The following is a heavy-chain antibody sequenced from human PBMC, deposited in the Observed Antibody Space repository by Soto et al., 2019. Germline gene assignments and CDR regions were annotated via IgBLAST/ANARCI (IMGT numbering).Heavy chain of an antibody. CDR3: AREGPMNHYYYGMDV. CDR2: ISSSSSTI. CDR1: GFTFSSYS. J-gene: IGHJ6*02. D-gene: IGHD3-22*01. V-gene: IGHV3-48*02. Sequence: VGSLRLSCAASGFTFSSYSMNWVRQAPGKGLEWVSYISSSSSTIYYADSVKGRFTISRDNAKNSLYLQMNSLRDEDTAVYYCAREGPMNHYYYGMDVWGQGTTVTVSS.